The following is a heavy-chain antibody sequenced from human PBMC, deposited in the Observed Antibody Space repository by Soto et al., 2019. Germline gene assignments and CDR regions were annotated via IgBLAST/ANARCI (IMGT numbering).Heavy chain of an antibody. J-gene: IGHJ4*01. V-gene: IGHV4-38-2*02. CDR1: VYSISSGSY. CDR2: IYHGGTT. CDR3: ARVNVMVVAGSTFDY. D-gene: IGHD6-19*01. Sequence: SNTLSLTCTVSVYSISSGSYWAWIRQPPGKGPEWIASIYHGGTTFYNPSLKSRIAISVDTSNNQFSLKLTSVTAADTAVYYCARVNVMVVAGSTFDYWGHGTLVTVS.